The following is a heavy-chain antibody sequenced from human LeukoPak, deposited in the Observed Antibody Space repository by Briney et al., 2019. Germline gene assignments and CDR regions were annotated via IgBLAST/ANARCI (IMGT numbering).Heavy chain of an antibody. CDR1: GYTFTGYY. CDR2: INPKSGGT. V-gene: IGHV1-2*02. J-gene: IGHJ4*02. Sequence: GASVKVSCKASGYTFTGYYMHWVRQAPGQGLEWMGWINPKSGGTNYAQTFQGRVTVTRDMSTSTVYMELSSLRSEDTAVYYCARATQLLWFGEFWDYFDYWGQGTLVTVSS. D-gene: IGHD3-10*01. CDR3: ARATQLLWFGEFWDYFDY.